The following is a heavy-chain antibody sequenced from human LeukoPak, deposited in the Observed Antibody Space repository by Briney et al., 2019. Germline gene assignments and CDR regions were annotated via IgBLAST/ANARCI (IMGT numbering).Heavy chain of an antibody. CDR3: ARWPATASGWFDP. CDR2: MNPNSGNT. Sequence: GASVKVSCKASGYTFTSYDINWVRQATGQGLEWMGWMNPNSGNTGYAQKFQGRVTMTRNTSISTAYMELSSLRSDDTAVYYCARWPATASGWFDPWGQGTLVTVSS. V-gene: IGHV1-8*01. J-gene: IGHJ5*02. D-gene: IGHD2-21*02. CDR1: GYTFTSYD.